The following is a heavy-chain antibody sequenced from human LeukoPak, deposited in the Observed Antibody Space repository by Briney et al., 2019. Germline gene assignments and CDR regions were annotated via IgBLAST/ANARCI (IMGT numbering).Heavy chain of an antibody. CDR3: ARGGLWLQPFDY. Sequence: PSETLSLTCTVSGGSISSSSYYWGWIRQPPGKGLEWIGSIYYSGSTYYNPSLKSRVTISVDTSKNQFSLKLSSVTAADTAVYYCARGGLWLQPFDYWGQGTLVTVSS. V-gene: IGHV4-39*07. CDR2: IYYSGST. J-gene: IGHJ4*02. D-gene: IGHD5-18*01. CDR1: GGSISSSSYY.